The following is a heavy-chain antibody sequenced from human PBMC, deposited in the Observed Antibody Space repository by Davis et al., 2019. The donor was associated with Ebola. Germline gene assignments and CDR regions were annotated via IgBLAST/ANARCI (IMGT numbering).Heavy chain of an antibody. D-gene: IGHD3-16*01. V-gene: IGHV3-23*01. J-gene: IGHJ3*01. Sequence: GESLKISCADSVITFSSYAMTWVRQAPGKGLEWVSAISGSGGTTYYAGSVKGRFTVSRDNSKKTMYLQMNSLRDEDTALYYCARDQGGGHRWIHDAFDVWGQGTRVAVSS. CDR2: ISGSGGTT. CDR1: VITFSSYA. CDR3: ARDQGGGHRWIHDAFDV.